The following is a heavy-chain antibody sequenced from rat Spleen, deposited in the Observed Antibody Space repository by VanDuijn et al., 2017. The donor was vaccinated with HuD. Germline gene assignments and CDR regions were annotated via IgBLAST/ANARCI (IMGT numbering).Heavy chain of an antibody. Sequence: EVRLVESGGGLVQPGRSLKLSCAASGFIFSNNDMAWVRQAPTKGLEWIASISPSGGSTYYRDSVKGRFTVSRDNAKSTLYLQMDSLRAEDTATYYCARRELYGGYFDYWGQGVMVTVSS. J-gene: IGHJ2*01. CDR3: ARRELYGGYFDY. D-gene: IGHD1-11*01. CDR2: ISPSGGST. V-gene: IGHV5-25*01. CDR1: GFIFSNND.